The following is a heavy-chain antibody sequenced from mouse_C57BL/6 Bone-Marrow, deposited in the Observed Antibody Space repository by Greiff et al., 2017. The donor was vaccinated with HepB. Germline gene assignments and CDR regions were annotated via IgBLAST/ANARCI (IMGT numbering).Heavy chain of an antibody. CDR3: TLDSSLMDY. CDR2: IDPENGDT. V-gene: IGHV14-4*01. CDR1: GFNIKDDY. D-gene: IGHD3-2*01. Sequence: PLQQSGAELVRPGASVKLSCTASGFNIKDDYMHWVKQRPEQGLEWIGWIDPENGDTEYASKFQGKATITADTSSNTAYLQLSSLTSEDTAVYYCTLDSSLMDYWGQGTSVTVSS. J-gene: IGHJ4*01.